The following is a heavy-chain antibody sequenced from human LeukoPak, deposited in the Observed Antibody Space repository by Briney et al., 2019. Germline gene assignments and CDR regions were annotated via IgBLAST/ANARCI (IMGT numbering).Heavy chain of an antibody. CDR2: IYYSGST. D-gene: IGHD6-19*01. V-gene: IGHV4-59*01. CDR1: GGSISRYY. CDR3: AREGVVAGRADY. Sequence: KPSETLSLTCTVSGGSISRYYWSWIRQPPGKGLEWIGYIYYSGSTNYNPSLKSRVTISVDTSKNQFSLKLSSVTAADTAVYYCAREGVVAGRADYWGQGTRVTVSS. J-gene: IGHJ4*02.